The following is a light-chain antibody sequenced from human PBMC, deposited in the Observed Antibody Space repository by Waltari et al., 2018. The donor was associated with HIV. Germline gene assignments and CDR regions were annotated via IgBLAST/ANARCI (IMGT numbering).Light chain of an antibody. V-gene: IGKV3-15*01. CDR3: QQYNSWLWT. J-gene: IGKJ1*01. CDR1: QTVSSN. CDR2: GAS. Sequence: EIVMTQSPATLSVSPGDRATLSCRASQTVSSNLAWYQQKPGQAPRLLIYGASTRATGISVRFSGSGSGTEFTLTISSLQSEDSAVYYCQQYNSWLWTFGQGTKVEIK.